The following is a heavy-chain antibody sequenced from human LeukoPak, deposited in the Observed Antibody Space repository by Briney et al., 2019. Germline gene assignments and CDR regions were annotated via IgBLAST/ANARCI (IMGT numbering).Heavy chain of an antibody. V-gene: IGHV3-21*04. CDR1: RFTFSSYS. Sequence: PGGSLRLSCAASRFTFSSYSMNWVRQAPGKGLEWVSSISSSGSYIYYADSVKGRFTISRDNAKNTLYLQMNSLRAEDTAVYYCAEEAWVLLWFGELSAIQYYFDYWGQGTLVTVSS. D-gene: IGHD3-10*01. CDR2: ISSSGSYI. CDR3: AEEAWVLLWFGELSAIQYYFDY. J-gene: IGHJ4*02.